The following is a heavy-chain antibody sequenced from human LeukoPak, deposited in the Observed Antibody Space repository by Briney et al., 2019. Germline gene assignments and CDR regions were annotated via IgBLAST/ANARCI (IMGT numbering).Heavy chain of an antibody. Sequence: PSETLSLTCTVSSGSISSSSYYWGWIRQPPGKGLEWIGSIYNSGSTYYNPSLRSRVTISIDTPNDQFSLKLGSVTAADTAVYYCARDPLYQGSGYYRPKGTIDYWGQGTLVTVSS. CDR1: SGSISSSSYY. J-gene: IGHJ4*02. V-gene: IGHV4-39*07. D-gene: IGHD3-22*01. CDR2: IYNSGST. CDR3: ARDPLYQGSGYYRPKGTIDY.